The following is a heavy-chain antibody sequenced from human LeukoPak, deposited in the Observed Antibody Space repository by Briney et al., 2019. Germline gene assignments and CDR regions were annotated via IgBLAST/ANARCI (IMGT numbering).Heavy chain of an antibody. V-gene: IGHV3-23*01. D-gene: IGHD6-13*01. CDR3: AKGGSSWYWSWVDY. CDR1: GFTFTSYA. J-gene: IGHJ4*02. CDR2: ISGSGGST. Sequence: SGGSLRLSCAASGFTFTSYAMSWVRQAPGKGLEWVSGISGSGGSTNKADSVKGRFTISRDNSKNTLYLQMNSLRAEDTAVYYCAKGGSSWYWSWVDYWGQGTLVTVSS.